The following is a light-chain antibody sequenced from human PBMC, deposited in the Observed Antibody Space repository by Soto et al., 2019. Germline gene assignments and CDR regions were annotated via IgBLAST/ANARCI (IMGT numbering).Light chain of an antibody. CDR1: QSVSSN. CDR2: GAS. Sequence: EIVVTQSPATLSVSPGERATLSCRASQSVSSNFAWSQQKPGQAPRLLIYGASTRASGLPARFSGSGSGTEFTLTISSLQSEDFAVYYCQQYYNWPPRITFGQGTRLEIK. CDR3: QQYYNWPPRIT. V-gene: IGKV3-15*01. J-gene: IGKJ5*01.